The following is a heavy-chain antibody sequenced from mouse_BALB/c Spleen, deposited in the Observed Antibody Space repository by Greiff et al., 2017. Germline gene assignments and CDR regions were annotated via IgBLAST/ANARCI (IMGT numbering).Heavy chain of an antibody. D-gene: IGHD2-4*01. CDR3: ARRGMITTRAWFAY. J-gene: IGHJ3*01. CDR1: GYSITSDYA. Sequence: EVKLVESGPGLVKPSQSLSLTCTVTGYSITSDYAWNWIRQFPGNKLEWMGYISYSGSTSYNPSLKSRISITRDTSKNQFFLQLNSVTTEDTATYYCARRGMITTRAWFAYWGQGTLVTVSA. CDR2: ISYSGST. V-gene: IGHV3-2*02.